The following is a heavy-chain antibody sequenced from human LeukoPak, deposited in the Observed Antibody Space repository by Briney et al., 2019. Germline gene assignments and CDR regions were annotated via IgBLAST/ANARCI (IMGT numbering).Heavy chain of an antibody. Sequence: GGSLRLSCAASDFIISDNYMTWVRQAPGKGLEWVSIIYPSGTTYYADSVKGRFTISRDNSKTTLILQMNGLRAEDTAIYYCARAVAAGTIYFDFWGQGALVTVSP. CDR2: IYPSGTT. J-gene: IGHJ4*02. D-gene: IGHD6-13*01. V-gene: IGHV3-53*01. CDR3: ARAVAAGTIYFDF. CDR1: DFIISDNY.